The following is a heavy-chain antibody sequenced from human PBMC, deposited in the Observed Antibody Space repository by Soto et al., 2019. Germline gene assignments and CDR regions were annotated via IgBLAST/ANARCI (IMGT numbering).Heavy chain of an antibody. Sequence: ASVKVSCKAIGYSFTSHYMHWVRQAPGQGLEWMGTIYPGGANIGYAQKFKGRVTMTKDTSTSTVYMELNSLTSEDTARYFCSRVCSGGTCYFDSRGQGTLVTVSS. D-gene: IGHD2-15*01. V-gene: IGHV1-46*03. J-gene: IGHJ5*01. CDR1: GYSFTSHY. CDR2: IYPGGANI. CDR3: SRVCSGGTCYFDS.